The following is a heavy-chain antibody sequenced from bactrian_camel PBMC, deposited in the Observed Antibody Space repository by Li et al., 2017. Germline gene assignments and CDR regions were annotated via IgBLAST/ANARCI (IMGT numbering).Heavy chain of an antibody. CDR1: GFPFGLCA. J-gene: IGHJ6*01. CDR3: AADNTGLAPTMPRLRARMRRGEFSS. D-gene: IGHD4*01. Sequence: VQLVESGGGLVQPGGSLRRSCVASGFPFGLCAMMWVRQAPGKGLEWVSSINSGGSTTYYADSVKGRFTISRDNAKNAVYLQMDSLKPEDTAMYTCAADNTGLAPTMPRLRARMRRGEFSSWGQGTQVTVS. V-gene: IGHV3S35*01. CDR2: INSGGSTT.